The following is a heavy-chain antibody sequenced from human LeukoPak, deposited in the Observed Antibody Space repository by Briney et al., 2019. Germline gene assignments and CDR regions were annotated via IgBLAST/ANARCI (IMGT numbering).Heavy chain of an antibody. CDR3: ARGGYSSTWYISRDY. D-gene: IGHD6-13*01. Sequence: GGSLRLSCAASAFAFSSYWMTWVRQAPGKGLEWVGNINEDGSEKYYVDSVKGRFTISRDNDKNSLYLQMNSLRAEDTAVYYCARGGYSSTWYISRDYWGQGTLVTVSS. V-gene: IGHV3-7*01. CDR2: INEDGSEK. J-gene: IGHJ4*02. CDR1: AFAFSSYW.